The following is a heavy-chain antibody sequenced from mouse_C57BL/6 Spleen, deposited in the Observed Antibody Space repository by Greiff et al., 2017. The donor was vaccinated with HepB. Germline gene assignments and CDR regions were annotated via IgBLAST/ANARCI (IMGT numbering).Heavy chain of an antibody. Sequence: EVQLQQSVAELVRPGASVKLSCTASGFNIKNTYMHWVKQRPEQGLEWIGRIDPANGNTKYAPKFQGKATITADTSSNTAYLQLSRLTSEDTAIYYCARVPPAGSRDYAMDYWGQGTSVTVSS. CDR1: GFNIKNTY. CDR2: IDPANGNT. J-gene: IGHJ4*01. D-gene: IGHD1-1*01. CDR3: ARVPPAGSRDYAMDY. V-gene: IGHV14-3*01.